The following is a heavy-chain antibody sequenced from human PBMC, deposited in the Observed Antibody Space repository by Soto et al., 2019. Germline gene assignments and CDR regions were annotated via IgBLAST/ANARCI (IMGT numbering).Heavy chain of an antibody. Sequence: EVQLLESGGGLVQAGGSLRLSCAATGFTVRTNGMSWVRQAPGKGLEWDESFSSGSSDTHYADSLKGRFAISRDNSKNTLYLQMNSLRVEDTALYYCAGHGGYSYLGQGTLVTVSS. CDR2: FSSGSSDT. D-gene: IGHD2-15*01. CDR3: AGHGGYSY. CDR1: GFTVRTNG. V-gene: IGHV3-23*01. J-gene: IGHJ4*02.